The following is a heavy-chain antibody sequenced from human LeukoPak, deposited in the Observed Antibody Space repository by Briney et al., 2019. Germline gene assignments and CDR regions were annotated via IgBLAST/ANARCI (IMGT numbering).Heavy chain of an antibody. V-gene: IGHV1-3*01. Sequence: ASVKVSCKAAGYTFTSYAMHWVRQAPGQRLEWMGWINAGNGNTKYSQKFQGRVTITRDTSASTAYMELSSLRSEDTAVYYCARGGGYVPFDYWGQGTLVTVSS. CDR3: ARGGGYVPFDY. CDR1: GYTFTSYA. D-gene: IGHD5-12*01. CDR2: INAGNGNT. J-gene: IGHJ4*02.